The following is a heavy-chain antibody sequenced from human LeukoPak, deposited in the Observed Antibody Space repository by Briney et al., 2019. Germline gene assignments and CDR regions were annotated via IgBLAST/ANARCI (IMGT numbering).Heavy chain of an antibody. D-gene: IGHD3-10*01. J-gene: IGHJ4*02. CDR2: IVVGSGNT. Sequence: SVKVSCKASGFTFTSSAMQWVRQARGQRLAWIGWIVVGSGNTNYAQKFQERVTITRDMSTSTAYMELSSLRSEDPAVYYCAAARGDPYYFDYWGQGTLVTVSS. CDR1: GFTFTSSA. V-gene: IGHV1-58*02. CDR3: AAARGDPYYFDY.